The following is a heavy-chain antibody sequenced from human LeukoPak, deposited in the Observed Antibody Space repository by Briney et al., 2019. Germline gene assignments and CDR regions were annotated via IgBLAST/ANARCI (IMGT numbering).Heavy chain of an antibody. CDR3: ASRKSSGLDY. CDR2: IRYDGSDK. CDR1: GFIFTDYG. D-gene: IGHD6-19*01. V-gene: IGHV3-30*02. J-gene: IGHJ4*02. Sequence: GGSLRLSCAASGFIFTDYGMHWVRQAPGKGLEWLTFIRYDGSDKYYADSVKGRFPISRDNAKNTLYLQMNSLRAEDTAVYYCASRKSSGLDYWGQGTLVTVSS.